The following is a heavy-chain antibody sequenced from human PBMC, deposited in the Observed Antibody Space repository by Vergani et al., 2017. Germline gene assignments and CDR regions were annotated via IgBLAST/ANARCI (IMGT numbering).Heavy chain of an antibody. J-gene: IGHJ4*02. V-gene: IGHV4-34*01. CDR2: IRHDGIT. CDR3: AREGYCTNGVCFTLFDV. D-gene: IGHD2-8*01. Sequence: QAQLQQWGAGLLKPSETLSLTCAIYGWSFNDYWWTWIRQPPGKGLEWIGEIRHDGITHYSPSLKSRVTISIDTSTHPFSLNLRSVTAADTAVYYCAREGYCTNGVCFTLFDVWGQGALVTVSS. CDR1: GWSFNDYW.